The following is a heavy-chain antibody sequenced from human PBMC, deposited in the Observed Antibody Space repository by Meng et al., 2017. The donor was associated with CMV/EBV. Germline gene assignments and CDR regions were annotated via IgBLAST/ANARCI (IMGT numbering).Heavy chain of an antibody. Sequence: GGSLRLSCAASGFTFSSYSMNWVRQAPGKGLEWVSSISSSSSYIYYADSVKGRFTISRDNAKNSLYLQMNSLRAEDTAVYYCASLEYDFWGGWKGMDVWGQGTTVTVSS. CDR1: GFTFSSYS. J-gene: IGHJ6*02. CDR2: ISSSSSYI. D-gene: IGHD3-3*01. V-gene: IGHV3-21*01. CDR3: ASLEYDFWGGWKGMDV.